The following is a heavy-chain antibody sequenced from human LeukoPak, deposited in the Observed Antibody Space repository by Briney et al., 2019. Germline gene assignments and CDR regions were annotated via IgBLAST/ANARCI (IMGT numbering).Heavy chain of an antibody. CDR2: ISSRSSYT. V-gene: IGHV3-21*01. CDR3: ARVTVTTFSPTDYMDV. Sequence: GGSLRLSCAASGFTFSTYSMNWVRQAPGKGLEWVSSISSRSSYTYHADSVKGRFTISRDNAKNSLYLQMNSLRAEDTAVYYCARVTVTTFSPTDYMDVWGKGTTVTISS. CDR1: GFTFSTYS. J-gene: IGHJ6*03. D-gene: IGHD4-17*01.